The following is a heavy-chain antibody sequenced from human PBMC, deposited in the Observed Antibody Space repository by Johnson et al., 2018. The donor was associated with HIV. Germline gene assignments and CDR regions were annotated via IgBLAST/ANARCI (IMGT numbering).Heavy chain of an antibody. J-gene: IGHJ3*01. CDR1: GFTFSSYG. CDR3: ASGEDDGF. V-gene: IGHV3-20*04. D-gene: IGHD5-24*01. Sequence: EVQLVESGGGVVQPGGSLRLSCAASGFTFSSYGMHWVRQAPGKGLEWVSGINWNGDNTGYADSLKGRFTISRDNAKNSLYLQMNSLRAEDTAVYFCASGEDDGFWGQGTMVTVSS. CDR2: INWNGDNT.